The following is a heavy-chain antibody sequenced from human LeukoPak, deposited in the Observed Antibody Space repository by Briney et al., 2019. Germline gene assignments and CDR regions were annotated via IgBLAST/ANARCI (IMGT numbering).Heavy chain of an antibody. CDR1: GFTFSSYW. Sequence: GGSPRLSCAASGFTFSSYWMSWVRQAPGKGLEWVANIKQDGSEKYYVDSVKGRFTISRDNAKNSLYLQMNSLRAEDTAVYYCARAPGLLPDAFDIWGQGTVVTVSS. CDR3: ARAPGLLPDAFDI. V-gene: IGHV3-7*04. D-gene: IGHD3-22*01. J-gene: IGHJ3*02. CDR2: IKQDGSEK.